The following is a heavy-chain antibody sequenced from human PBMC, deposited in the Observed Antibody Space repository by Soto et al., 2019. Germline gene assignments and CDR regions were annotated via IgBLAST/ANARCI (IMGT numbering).Heavy chain of an antibody. D-gene: IGHD3-3*01. CDR1: GYTFTSYA. V-gene: IGHV1-3*01. CDR3: ARENYERDSGKYYYYGMDV. CDR2: INAGNGNT. Sequence: ASVKVSCKASGYTFTSYAMHWVRQAPGQRLEWMGWINAGNGNTKYSQKFQGRVTITRDTSASTAYMELSSLRSEDTAVYYCARENYERDSGKYYYYGMDVWGQGTTVTVSS. J-gene: IGHJ6*02.